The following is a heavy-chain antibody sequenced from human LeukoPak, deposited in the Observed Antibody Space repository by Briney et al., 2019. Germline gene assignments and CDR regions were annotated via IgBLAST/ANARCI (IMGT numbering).Heavy chain of an antibody. CDR1: GFTFSSYW. V-gene: IGHV3-7*01. D-gene: IGHD4-17*01. Sequence: PGGSLRLSCAASGFTFSSYWMSWVRQAPGKGLEWVANIKQDGSEKYYVDSVKGRFTISRDNAKSSLYLQMNSLRAEDTAVYYCARARPRDGDLSQSMWFDPWGQGTLVTVSS. CDR2: IKQDGSEK. J-gene: IGHJ5*02. CDR3: ARARPRDGDLSQSMWFDP.